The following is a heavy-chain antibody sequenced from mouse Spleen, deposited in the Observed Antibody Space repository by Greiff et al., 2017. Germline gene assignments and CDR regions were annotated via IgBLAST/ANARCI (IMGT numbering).Heavy chain of an antibody. CDR2: ISSGGSYT. J-gene: IGHJ4*01. V-gene: IGHV5-6-4*01. Sequence: EVKLVESGGGLVKPGGSLKLSCAASGFTFSSYTMSWVRQTPEKRLEWVATISSGGSYTYYPDSVKGRFTISRDNAKNTLYLQMSSLKSEDTAMYYCTRGAYGYDGDYYAMDYWGQGTSVTVSS. CDR1: GFTFSSYT. D-gene: IGHD2-2*01. CDR3: TRGAYGYDGDYYAMDY.